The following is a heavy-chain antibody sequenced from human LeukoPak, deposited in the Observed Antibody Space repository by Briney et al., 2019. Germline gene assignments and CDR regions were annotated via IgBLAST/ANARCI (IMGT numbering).Heavy chain of an antibody. V-gene: IGHV3-23*01. CDR2: ISDSGGTT. D-gene: IGHD3-10*01. J-gene: IGHJ4*02. CDR1: GFTLNNYA. Sequence: GRSLRLSCAASGFTLNNYAMSWVRQAPGKGLEWVSGISDSGGTTYYADSVKGRFTIARDNSKNTLYLQLNSLRAEDTAVYYCARVPGSYYVDFDYWGQGTLVIVSS. CDR3: ARVPGSYYVDFDY.